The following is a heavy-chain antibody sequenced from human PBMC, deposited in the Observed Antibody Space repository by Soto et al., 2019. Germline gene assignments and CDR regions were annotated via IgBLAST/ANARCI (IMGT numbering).Heavy chain of an antibody. Sequence: TSATLSLTCRVSGDSISSYYWIWIRQPPGKGLEWIGYIYYSGSTNYNPSFKSRVTISVDTPKNQFSLKLTSVTAADTAVYYCARGVATIGPWGQGTLVTVSS. D-gene: IGHD5-12*01. CDR3: ARGVATIGP. CDR1: GDSISSYY. J-gene: IGHJ5*02. V-gene: IGHV4-59*01. CDR2: IYYSGST.